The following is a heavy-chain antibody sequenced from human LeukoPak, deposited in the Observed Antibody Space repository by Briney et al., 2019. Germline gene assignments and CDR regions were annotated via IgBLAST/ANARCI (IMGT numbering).Heavy chain of an antibody. J-gene: IGHJ4*02. CDR2: IYYSGST. V-gene: IGHV4-59*08. D-gene: IGHD6-19*01. Sequence: SETLSLTCTVSGGSISSYYWSWIWQPPGKGLEWIGYIYYSGSTNYNPSLKSRVTISVDTSKNQFSLKLSSVTAADTAVYYCARRSGAVADYWGQGTLVTVSS. CDR1: GGSISSYY. CDR3: ARRSGAVADY.